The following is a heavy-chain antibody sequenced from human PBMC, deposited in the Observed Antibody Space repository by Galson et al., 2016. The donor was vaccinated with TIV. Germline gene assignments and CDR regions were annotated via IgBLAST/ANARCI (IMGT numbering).Heavy chain of an antibody. D-gene: IGHD4-23*01. CDR3: ARAATVVGDWYFDL. Sequence: SVKVSCKASGYTFTSYHVHWVRQAPGQGLEWMGSINPNSGGTNYAQSFQGRVTITRDRSISTASMELSMLRSDDTATYYCARAATVVGDWYFDLWGRGTLVPVSS. J-gene: IGHJ2*01. CDR1: GYTFTSYH. V-gene: IGHV1-2*02. CDR2: INPNSGGT.